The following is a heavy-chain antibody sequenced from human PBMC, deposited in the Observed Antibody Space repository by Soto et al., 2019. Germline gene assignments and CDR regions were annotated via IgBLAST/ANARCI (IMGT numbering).Heavy chain of an antibody. CDR1: GYTFTSYD. Sequence: ASVKVSCKASGYTFTSYDINWVRQATGQGLEWMGWMNPNSGNTGYAQKFQGRVTMTRNTSISTAYMELSSLRSEDTAVYYCARAKNWRIQLPSDYGMDVWGQGTTVTVSS. CDR2: MNPNSGNT. J-gene: IGHJ6*02. V-gene: IGHV1-8*01. CDR3: ARAKNWRIQLPSDYGMDV. D-gene: IGHD2-2*01.